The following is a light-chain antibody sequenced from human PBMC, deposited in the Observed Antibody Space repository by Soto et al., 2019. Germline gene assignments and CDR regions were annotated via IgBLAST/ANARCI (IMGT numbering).Light chain of an antibody. V-gene: IGKV1-39*01. CDR2: AAS. J-gene: IGKJ1*01. CDR1: ESVNSW. CDR3: QQSYSTPWT. Sequence: DIQMTQSPSTLSASVGDRVTITCRASESVNSWLAWYQQKPGKAPKLLIYAASSLQSGVPSRFSGSGSGTDFTLTISSLQPEDFATYYCQQSYSTPWTFGQGTKVDIK.